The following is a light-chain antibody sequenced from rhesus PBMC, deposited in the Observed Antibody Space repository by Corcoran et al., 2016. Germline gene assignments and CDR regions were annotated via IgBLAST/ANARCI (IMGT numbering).Light chain of an antibody. CDR1: ENVNNY. CDR2: NAS. V-gene: IGKV1-74*01. J-gene: IGKJ3*01. Sequence: DIQMTQSPSSLSASVGDRVTITCRASENVNNYLNWYQQKPGKTPKLLIYNASTLQSGVPSRFSGSGSGTDYTFTISSREPEDVATYYCQHGYGTPFTFGPGTKLDIK. CDR3: QHGYGTPFT.